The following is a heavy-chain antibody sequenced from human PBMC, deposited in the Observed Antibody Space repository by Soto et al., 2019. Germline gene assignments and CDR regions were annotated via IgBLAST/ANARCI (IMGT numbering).Heavy chain of an antibody. V-gene: IGHV3-30*18. CDR1: GFTFSRYG. Sequence: GGSLRLSCAASGFTFSRYGMHWVRQAPGKGLEWVAAISNDGSNKYYADSVKGRFTISRDNSKNTLYLQMNSLRAEDTAVYYCAKEAGMYSYGAYCSGGACYSGFDYWGQGTLVTVSS. J-gene: IGHJ4*02. CDR2: ISNDGSNK. D-gene: IGHD2-15*01. CDR3: AKEAGMYSYGAYCSGGACYSGFDY.